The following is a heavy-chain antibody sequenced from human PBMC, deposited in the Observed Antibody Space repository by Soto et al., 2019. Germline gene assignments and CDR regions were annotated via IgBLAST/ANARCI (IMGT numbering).Heavy chain of an antibody. CDR1: GFTFSGSA. CDR3: TRQSYSYGDRHNWFDP. CDR2: IRSKANSYAT. J-gene: IGHJ5*02. V-gene: IGHV3-73*02. D-gene: IGHD5-18*01. Sequence: EVQLVESGGGLVQPGGSLKLSCAASGFTFSGSAMHWVRQASGKGLEWVGRIRSKANSYATAYAASVKGRFTISRDDSKNTAYLQMNSLKTEDTAVYDCTRQSYSYGDRHNWFDPWGQGTLVTVSS.